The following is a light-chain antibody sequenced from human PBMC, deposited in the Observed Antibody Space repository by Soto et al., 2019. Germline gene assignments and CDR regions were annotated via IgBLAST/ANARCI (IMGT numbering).Light chain of an antibody. CDR1: SSDVGSYNL. J-gene: IGLJ3*02. CDR3: CSYAGSSTLV. V-gene: IGLV2-23*01. Sequence: QSALTQPASVSXSPGQSITIXCTGTSSDVGSYNLVSWYQQHPGKAPKLMIYEGSKRPSGVSNRFSGSKSGNTASLTISGLQAEDEADYYCCSYAGSSTLVFGGGTKLTVL. CDR2: EGS.